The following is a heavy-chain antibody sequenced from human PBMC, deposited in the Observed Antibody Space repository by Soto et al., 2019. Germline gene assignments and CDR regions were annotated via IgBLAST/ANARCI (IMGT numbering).Heavy chain of an antibody. Sequence: VQLVESGGGVVQPWRSLRLSCAASGFTFIDYAMHWVRQAPGKGLEWVAVVSHDGRNTHYADSVKGRFTIARDSSKNTVSPEMTSLSAEDTAVYYGAKGGRQWLVTSDFNYWGQGALVTVSS. D-gene: IGHD6-19*01. J-gene: IGHJ4*02. CDR2: VSHDGRNT. V-gene: IGHV3-30*18. CDR3: AKGGRQWLVTSDFNY. CDR1: GFTFIDYA.